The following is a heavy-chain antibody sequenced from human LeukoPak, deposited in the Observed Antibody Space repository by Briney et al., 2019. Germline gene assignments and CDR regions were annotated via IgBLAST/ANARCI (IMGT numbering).Heavy chain of an antibody. CDR2: IYHSGST. V-gene: IGHV4-34*01. J-gene: IGHJ4*02. CDR3: ARLLWFGDVYFDY. Sequence: PSETLSLTCAVYGGSFSGYYWSWIRQPPGKGLEWIGEIYHSGSTNYNPSLKSRVTISVDKSKNQFSLKLSSVTAADTAVYYCARLLWFGDVYFDYWGQGTLVTVSS. CDR1: GGSFSGYY. D-gene: IGHD3-10*01.